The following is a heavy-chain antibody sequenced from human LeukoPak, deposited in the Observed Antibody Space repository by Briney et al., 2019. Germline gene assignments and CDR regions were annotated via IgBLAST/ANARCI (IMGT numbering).Heavy chain of an antibody. V-gene: IGHV4-59*01. J-gene: IGHJ5*02. Sequence: PSETLSLTCTVSGGSISSYYWSWFRQPPGNGLEWIGYIYYTGSTNYNPSLKSRVTISVDTSKNQFSLKLSSVTAADTAVYYCARARRWNAAVEGWWFDPWGQGTLVTVSS. CDR3: ARARRWNAAVEGWWFDP. CDR2: IYYTGST. D-gene: IGHD1-1*01. CDR1: GGSISSYY.